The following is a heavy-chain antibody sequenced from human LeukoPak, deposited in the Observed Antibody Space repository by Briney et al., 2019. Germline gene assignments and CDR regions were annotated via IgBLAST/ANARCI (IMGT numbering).Heavy chain of an antibody. CDR3: ARRAVAGRGLYYFDY. V-gene: IGHV1-2*02. CDR2: INPNSGGT. Sequence: ASVKVSCKASGYTFTSYDINRVRQATGQGLEWMGWINPNSGGTNYAQKFQGRVTMTRDTSISTAYMELSRRRSDDTAVYYCARRAVAGRGLYYFDYWGQGTLVTVSS. D-gene: IGHD6-19*01. CDR1: GYTFTSYD. J-gene: IGHJ4*02.